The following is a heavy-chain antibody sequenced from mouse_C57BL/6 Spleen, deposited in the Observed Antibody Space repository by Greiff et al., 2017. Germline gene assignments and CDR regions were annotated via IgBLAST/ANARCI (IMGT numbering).Heavy chain of an antibody. CDR1: GFSFQHYD. CDR3: VGDDEFAY. V-gene: IGHV10-3*01. CDR2: IRSKRSNYAT. Sequence: EAAGGLVQPKGSLKLSCAVSGFSFQHYDMHWVRQAPGKGLEWVARIRSKRSNYATYYADSVKDRFTISWDASNSLLCLQMDNLKAEDPAMYYCVGDDEFAYWGQGTLVTVSA. J-gene: IGHJ3*01.